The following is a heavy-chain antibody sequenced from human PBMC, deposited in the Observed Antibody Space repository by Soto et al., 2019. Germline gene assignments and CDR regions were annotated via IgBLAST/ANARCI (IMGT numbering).Heavy chain of an antibody. D-gene: IGHD5-12*01. CDR1: GGSFSGYY. CDR3: ARSMGWLQFSYLDY. CDR2: INHSGST. J-gene: IGHJ4*02. V-gene: IGHV4-34*01. Sequence: LPETLSLTCAVYGGSFSGYYWSWIRQPPGKGLEWIGEINHSGSTNYNPSLKSRVTISVDTSKNQFSLKLSSVTAADTAVYYCARSMGWLQFSYLDYWGQGTLVTVSS.